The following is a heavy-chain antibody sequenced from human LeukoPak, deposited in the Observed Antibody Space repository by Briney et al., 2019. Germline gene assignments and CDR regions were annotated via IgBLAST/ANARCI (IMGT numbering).Heavy chain of an antibody. CDR3: ARGSPRPDI. D-gene: IGHD6-19*01. CDR1: GGSFSGYY. Sequence: SETLSLTCAVYGGSFSGYYWSWIRQPPGKGLEWIGYIHYSGITHYSPSLESRVTISVDTSKNQFSLKLSSVTAADTAVYYCARGSPRPDIWGQGTMVTASS. V-gene: IGHV4-59*08. CDR2: IHYSGIT. J-gene: IGHJ3*02.